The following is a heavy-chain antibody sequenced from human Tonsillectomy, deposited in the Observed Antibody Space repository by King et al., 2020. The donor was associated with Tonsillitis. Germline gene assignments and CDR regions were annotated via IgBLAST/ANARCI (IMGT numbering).Heavy chain of an antibody. CDR3: ARGSRGGWSPFAY. J-gene: IGHJ4*02. CDR2: IYDDGGT. D-gene: IGHD6-19*01. Sequence: VQLQESGPGLVKTSETLSLTCTVSGGSISGSYWSWIRQSPGKGLEWIGYIYDDGGTNYNPSLKSRLVISVDTSKNQFSLNLSSVTAADTAVYFCARGSRGGWSPFAYWGQGTLVTVSS. CDR1: GGSISGSY. V-gene: IGHV4-59*01.